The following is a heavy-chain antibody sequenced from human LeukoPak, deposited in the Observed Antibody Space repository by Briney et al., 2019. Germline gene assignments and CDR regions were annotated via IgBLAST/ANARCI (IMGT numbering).Heavy chain of an antibody. J-gene: IGHJ6*02. CDR3: ARERWHCRGNDCYSVYYYGLDV. CDR1: GYTFTNYA. V-gene: IGHV1-3*01. CDR2: INAGNDDT. Sequence: ASVKVSCKAPGYTFTNYAFHWVRQAPGQRLEWLGWINAGNDDTKYSQKFQARVTITRDTSASTVYMELSSLTSDDTAVYYCARERWHCRGNDCYSVYYYGLDVWGQGTTVTVSS. D-gene: IGHD2-15*01.